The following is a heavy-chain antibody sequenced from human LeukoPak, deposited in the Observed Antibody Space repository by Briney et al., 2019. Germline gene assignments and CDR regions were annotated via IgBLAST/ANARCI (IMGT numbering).Heavy chain of an antibody. Sequence: GASVKASCKASGYTFTSYGISWVRQAPGQGLEWMGWISAYNGNTNYAQKLQGRVTMTTDTSTSTAYMELRSLRSDNTAVYYCARVFAGGIQLWLPNWFDPWGQGTLATVSS. D-gene: IGHD5-18*01. V-gene: IGHV1-18*01. J-gene: IGHJ5*02. CDR1: GYTFTSYG. CDR2: ISAYNGNT. CDR3: ARVFAGGIQLWLPNWFDP.